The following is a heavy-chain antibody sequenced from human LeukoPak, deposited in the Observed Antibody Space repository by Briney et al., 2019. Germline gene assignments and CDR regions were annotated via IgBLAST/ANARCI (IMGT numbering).Heavy chain of an antibody. D-gene: IGHD2-2*01. V-gene: IGHV1-2*02. Sequence: ASVKVSCKASGYTFTGYYMHWVRQAPGQGLEWMGWINPSSGGTNYAQKFQGRVTMTRDTSISTAYMELSRLRSDDTAVYYCAMIGGYCSSTSCYPINWFDPWGQGTLVTVSS. CDR2: INPSSGGT. CDR3: AMIGGYCSSTSCYPINWFDP. CDR1: GYTFTGYY. J-gene: IGHJ5*02.